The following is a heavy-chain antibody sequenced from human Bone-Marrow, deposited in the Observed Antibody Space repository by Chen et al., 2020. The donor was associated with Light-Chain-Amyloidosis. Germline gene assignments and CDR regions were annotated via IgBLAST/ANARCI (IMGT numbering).Heavy chain of an antibody. CDR1: GYTFPNYW. Sequence: EVQLEQSGPEVKKPGESLKISGRGSGYTFPNYWIGWVRQMPGKGLEWMGVNYPDDSGARYSPSFEGQVTISADKSITTAYLQWRSLKASDTAMYYCARRRDGYNFDYWGQGTLVTVSS. CDR3: ARRRDGYNFDY. J-gene: IGHJ4*02. D-gene: IGHD5-12*01. V-gene: IGHV5-51*01. CDR2: NYPDDSGA.